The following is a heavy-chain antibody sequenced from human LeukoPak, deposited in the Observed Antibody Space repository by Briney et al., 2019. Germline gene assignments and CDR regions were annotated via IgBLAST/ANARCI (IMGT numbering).Heavy chain of an antibody. D-gene: IGHD3-10*01. CDR2: ISGSGGNT. CDR1: GFTFSSYA. V-gene: IGHV3-23*01. CDR3: AKEMGFKTREVKLGFFDY. Sequence: GGSLRLSCAASGFTFSSYAMSWVRQAPGKGLEWVSAISGSGGNTYYADSVKGRFTISRDNSKKTLYLQMNSLRAEDTAVYYCAKEMGFKTREVKLGFFDYWGQGTLVTVSS. J-gene: IGHJ4*02.